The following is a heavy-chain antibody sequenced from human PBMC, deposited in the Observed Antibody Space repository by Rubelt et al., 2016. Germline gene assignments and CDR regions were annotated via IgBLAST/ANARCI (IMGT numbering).Heavy chain of an antibody. Sequence: LEWVTVISYDGSNEYYAESVKGRFTISRGTSKNTLNLQMTSLRDEESAVYFCAKLLNPTTWRAVSATDDYYGLDVWGQGTTVTVSS. D-gene: IGHD6-19*01. CDR2: ISYDGSNE. V-gene: IGHV3-30*18. J-gene: IGHJ6*02. CDR3: AKLLNPTTWRAVSATDDYYGLDV.